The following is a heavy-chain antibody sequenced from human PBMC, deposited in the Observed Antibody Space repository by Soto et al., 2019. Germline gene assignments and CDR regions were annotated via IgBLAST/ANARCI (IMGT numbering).Heavy chain of an antibody. Sequence: GGSLRLSCAASGFTFSSYGMHWVRQAPGKGLEWVAVISYDGSNKYYADSVKGRFTISRDNSKNTLYLQMNSLRAEDTAVYYCAKDLEGRNIPAAKNWFDPWGQGTLVTVSS. J-gene: IGHJ5*02. V-gene: IGHV3-30*18. D-gene: IGHD2-2*01. CDR3: AKDLEGRNIPAAKNWFDP. CDR1: GFTFSSYG. CDR2: ISYDGSNK.